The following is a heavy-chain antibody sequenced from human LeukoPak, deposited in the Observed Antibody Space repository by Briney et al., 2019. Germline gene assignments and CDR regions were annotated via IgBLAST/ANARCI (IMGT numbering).Heavy chain of an antibody. J-gene: IGHJ3*02. CDR3: AKSHHITMIVVAHAFDI. V-gene: IGHV3-23*01. CDR2: ISGSGGST. D-gene: IGHD3-22*01. CDR1: GFTFSSYA. Sequence: GGSLRLSCAASGFTFSSYAMSWVRQAPGKGLEWVSAISGSGGSTYYADSVKGRFTISRYNSKNTLYLQMNSLRAEDTAVYYCAKSHHITMIVVAHAFDIWGQGTMVTVSS.